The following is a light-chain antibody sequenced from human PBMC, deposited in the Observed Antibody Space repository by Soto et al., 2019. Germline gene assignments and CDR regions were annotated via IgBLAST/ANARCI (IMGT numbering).Light chain of an antibody. CDR1: KNDIGVYDF. CDR3: GTWDSSLSAWV. Sequence: QSALTQPPSASGSPGQSVTISCTGTKNDIGVYDFVSWYQHHPGKAPRLIIYEVVQRPSGVPDRFSGSKSGNTASLTVSGLQAADEADYYCGTWDSSLSAWVFGGGTKLTVL. V-gene: IGLV2-8*01. CDR2: EVV. J-gene: IGLJ3*02.